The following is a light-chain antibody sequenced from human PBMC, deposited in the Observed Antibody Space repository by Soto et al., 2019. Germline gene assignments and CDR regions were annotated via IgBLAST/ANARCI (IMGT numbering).Light chain of an antibody. J-gene: IGKJ5*01. CDR3: HQRSNWPPDT. CDR2: GAS. CDR1: QSIDTF. Sequence: EIVMRQSPGTQSVSPGERVTLSCRASQSIDTFLAWYQQKPGQAPPLLLYGASTRATGVPATFSGSGSGTDFTLTISSLEPEDFAVYYCHQRSNWPPDTFGQGTRLEIK. V-gene: IGKV3-11*01.